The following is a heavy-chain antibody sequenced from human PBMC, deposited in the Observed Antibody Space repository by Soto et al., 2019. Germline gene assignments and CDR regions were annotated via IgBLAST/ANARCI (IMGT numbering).Heavy chain of an antibody. J-gene: IGHJ4*02. V-gene: IGHV4-39*01. CDR1: CGSISSSIYY. Sequence: QLQLQESGPGLVKPSGTLSLTCSVSCGSISSSIYYWVWFRQPPGKGLEWIGSIYYIVSTYYNQSLKSRVPLSVDTSQHPISLTLSSVTAADPAVYYCARPPFHSSGFTDYCGQGTPLTLSS. CDR2: IYYIVST. D-gene: IGHD6-19*01. CDR3: ARPPFHSSGFTDY.